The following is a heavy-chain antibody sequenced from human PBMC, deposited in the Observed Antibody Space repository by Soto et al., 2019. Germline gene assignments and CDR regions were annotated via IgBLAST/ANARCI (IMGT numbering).Heavy chain of an antibody. D-gene: IGHD6-19*01. Sequence: EVQLVESGGGLVQPGRSLRLSCAASGFTFDDYAMHWVRQAPGKGLEWVSGISWNSGSIGYADSVKGRFTISRDNAKNSLYLQMNSLRAEDTALYYCAKDSVAGPWGTNDAFDIWGQGTMVTVSS. CDR3: AKDSVAGPWGTNDAFDI. CDR1: GFTFDDYA. V-gene: IGHV3-9*01. CDR2: ISWNSGSI. J-gene: IGHJ3*02.